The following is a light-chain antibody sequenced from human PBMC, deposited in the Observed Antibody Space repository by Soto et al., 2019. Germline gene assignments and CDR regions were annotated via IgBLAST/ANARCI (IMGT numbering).Light chain of an antibody. CDR1: SSDVANYNY. Sequence: QSALTQPASVSGSPGQSIAISCTGTSSDVANYNYVSWYQQHPGKAPKLMIYEVSNRPSGVSNRFSGSKSGNTASLTISGLQAEDEADYYCSSYTISSTWVFGGGTKLTVL. CDR2: EVS. CDR3: SSYTISSTWV. V-gene: IGLV2-14*01. J-gene: IGLJ3*02.